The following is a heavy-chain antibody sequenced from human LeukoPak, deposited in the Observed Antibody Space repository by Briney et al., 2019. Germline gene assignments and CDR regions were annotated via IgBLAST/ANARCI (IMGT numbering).Heavy chain of an antibody. CDR3: ATLHYDFWSGSS. J-gene: IGHJ4*02. CDR2: FDPEDGET. D-gene: IGHD3-3*01. V-gene: IGHV1-24*01. Sequence: ASVKVSCKVSGYTLTEVSMHWVRQAPGKGLEWMGGFDPEDGETIYAQKFQGRVTMTEDTSTDTAYMELSSLRSEDTAVYYCATLHYDFWSGSSWGQGTLVTVSS. CDR1: GYTLTEVS.